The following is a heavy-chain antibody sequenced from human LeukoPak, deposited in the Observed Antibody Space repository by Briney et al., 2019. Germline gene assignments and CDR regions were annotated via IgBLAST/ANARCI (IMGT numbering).Heavy chain of an antibody. V-gene: IGHV3-74*01. CDR1: GFTLSSYW. CDR2: INSDGGST. Sequence: GGSLRLSCAASGFTLSSYWMHWVRQTPGMGLVWVSRINSDGGSTSHADSVKGRFAISRDNAKNTLYLQMNSLRAEDTAVYYCARGLHCSGGSCYDTTFDYWGQGTLVTVSS. D-gene: IGHD2-15*01. CDR3: ARGLHCSGGSCYDTTFDY. J-gene: IGHJ4*02.